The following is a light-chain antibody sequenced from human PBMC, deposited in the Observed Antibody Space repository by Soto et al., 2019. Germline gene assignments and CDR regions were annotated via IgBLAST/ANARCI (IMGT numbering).Light chain of an antibody. Sequence: QSALTQPASVSGSPGQSITFSCTGTSSDVGVYNYVSWYQQHPGKAPKLMIYEVSHRPSGVSNRFSGSKSGNTASLTISGLQSEDEADYYCSSYTSSNTWVFVGGTKLTVL. CDR3: SSYTSSNTWV. CDR2: EVS. J-gene: IGLJ3*02. V-gene: IGLV2-14*01. CDR1: SSDVGVYNY.